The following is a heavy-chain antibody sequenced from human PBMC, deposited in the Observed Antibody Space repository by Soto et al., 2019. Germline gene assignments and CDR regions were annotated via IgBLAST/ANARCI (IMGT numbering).Heavy chain of an antibody. J-gene: IGHJ6*02. CDR3: AKDGIAVDIMGPNYYYYYGMDV. CDR1: GFTFSSYG. CDR2: ISYDGSNK. D-gene: IGHD6-19*01. V-gene: IGHV3-30*18. Sequence: QVQLVESGGGVVQPGRSRRLSCAASGFTFSSYGMHWVRQAPGKGLEWVAVISYDGSNKYYADSVKGRFTISRDNSKNTLYLQMNSLRAEDTAVYYCAKDGIAVDIMGPNYYYYYGMDVWGQGTTVTVSS.